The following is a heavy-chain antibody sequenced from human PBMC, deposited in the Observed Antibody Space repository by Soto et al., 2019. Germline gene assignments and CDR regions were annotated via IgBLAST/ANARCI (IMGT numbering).Heavy chain of an antibody. V-gene: IGHV1-3*01. D-gene: IGHD2-2*01. CDR3: ARGVENIVVVLDVFGYYGMDV. Sequence: ASVKVSFKASGYSFTSYGIYWVRQAPGQRLEWMGWINAGNGNTKYSQKFQGRVTITSDTSASTAYMELSSLRSEDTAVYFCARGVENIVVVLDVFGYYGMDVWGQGTTVTVSS. CDR1: GYSFTSYG. J-gene: IGHJ6*02. CDR2: INAGNGNT.